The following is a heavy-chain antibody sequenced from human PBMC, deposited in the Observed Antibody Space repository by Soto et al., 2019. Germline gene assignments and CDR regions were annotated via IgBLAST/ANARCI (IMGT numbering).Heavy chain of an antibody. CDR2: ISSSSGTL. V-gene: IGHV3-48*01. Sequence: EVQLVESGGGLVQPGGSLRLSCAASGFTFSTYSRNWVRQAPGKGLEGVSYISSSSGTLYYADSVKGRFIISRDNAKNSLYLQMNSLRAEDTAVYYCARTYPNSYYFDYWGQGTLVTVSS. CDR1: GFTFSTYS. D-gene: IGHD1-1*01. J-gene: IGHJ4*02. CDR3: ARTYPNSYYFDY.